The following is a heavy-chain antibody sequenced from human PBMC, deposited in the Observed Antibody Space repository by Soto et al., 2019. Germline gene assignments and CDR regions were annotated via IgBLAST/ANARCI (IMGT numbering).Heavy chain of an antibody. V-gene: IGHV3-23*01. D-gene: IGHD3-3*01. J-gene: IGHJ4*02. CDR1: GFTFSNYA. Sequence: EVQLLESGGGLVQPGGSLRLSCAASGFTFSNYAMSWVRQAPGKGLEWVSGISGSGQSTYYADSVKGRFTISRDNSKNTLYLQMNSLRAEDPAVYDFAKAHDFWSYYFDNWGQGTLVTVSS. CDR2: ISGSGQST. CDR3: AKAHDFWSYYFDN.